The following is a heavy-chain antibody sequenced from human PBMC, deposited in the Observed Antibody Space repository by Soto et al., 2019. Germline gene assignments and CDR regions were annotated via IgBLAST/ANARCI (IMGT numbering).Heavy chain of an antibody. D-gene: IGHD6-13*01. CDR2: IRSKSNNYAT. Sequence: EVQLVESGGGLVQPGGSLKLSCAASGFTFSVSGVHWVRQAPGNGLEWVGRIRSKSNNYATVYAPSVKGRFTISRDDSNNTAFLQMNSLKTEDTAVYYCTKTALSSSNWFTCLDSWGQGTLVTVAS. CDR1: GFTFSVSG. V-gene: IGHV3-73*02. CDR3: TKTALSSSNWFTCLDS. J-gene: IGHJ5*01.